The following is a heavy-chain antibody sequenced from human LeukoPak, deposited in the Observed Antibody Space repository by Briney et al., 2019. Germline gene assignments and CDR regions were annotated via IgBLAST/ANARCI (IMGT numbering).Heavy chain of an antibody. CDR1: GFSFSTYE. Sequence: GGSLRLSCAASGFSFSTYEFHWVRHAPGKGLEWVGSIKGDGSEKYYVDSVKGRFTISRDNAKNSLYLQMNSLRAEDTDVYYCARLLVYNSGGEAFDHWGQGTLVTVSS. D-gene: IGHD1-20*01. CDR2: IKGDGSEK. J-gene: IGHJ4*02. V-gene: IGHV3-7*01. CDR3: ARLLVYNSGGEAFDH.